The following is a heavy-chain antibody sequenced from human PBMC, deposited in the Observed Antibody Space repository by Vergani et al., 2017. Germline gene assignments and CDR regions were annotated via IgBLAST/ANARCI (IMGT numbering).Heavy chain of an antibody. V-gene: IGHV1-46*03. CDR3: ARPHGDILPPDPRRLDY. CDR1: GSTFTNYY. CDR2: INPSRGST. Sequence: QVLLVQSGAEVKKPRASVRASCKTSGSTFTNYYIHWVRQPPGQGLEWMGIINPSRGSTTHAQQFQGRLTMTRDTSTSTVYMDLSNLRSEDTAVYYCARPHGDILPPDPRRLDYWGQGTLVTVSS. J-gene: IGHJ4*02.